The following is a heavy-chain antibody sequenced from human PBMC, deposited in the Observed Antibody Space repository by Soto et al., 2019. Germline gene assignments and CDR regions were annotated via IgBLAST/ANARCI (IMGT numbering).Heavy chain of an antibody. D-gene: IGHD3-3*01. Sequence: GESLKISCKGSGYSFTSYWIGWVRQMPGKGLEWMGIIYPGDSDTRYSPSFQGQVTISADKSISTAYLQWSSLKASDTAMYYCARRGQYYDFWSGSAYYYGMDAWGQGTTVTVSS. CDR2: IYPGDSDT. V-gene: IGHV5-51*01. J-gene: IGHJ6*02. CDR1: GYSFTSYW. CDR3: ARRGQYYDFWSGSAYYYGMDA.